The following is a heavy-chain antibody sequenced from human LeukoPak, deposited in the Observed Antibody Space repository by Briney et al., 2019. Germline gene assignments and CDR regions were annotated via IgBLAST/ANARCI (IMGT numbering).Heavy chain of an antibody. Sequence: SVKVSCKASGGTFSSYAISWVRRAPGQGLEWMGGIIPIFGTANYAQKFQGRVTITADESTSTAYMELSSLRSEDTAVYYCAIDYYGRTGYYYYGMDVWGQGTTVTVSS. CDR1: GGTFSSYA. V-gene: IGHV1-69*01. CDR2: IIPIFGTA. J-gene: IGHJ6*02. CDR3: AIDYYGRTGYYYYGMDV. D-gene: IGHD3-10*01.